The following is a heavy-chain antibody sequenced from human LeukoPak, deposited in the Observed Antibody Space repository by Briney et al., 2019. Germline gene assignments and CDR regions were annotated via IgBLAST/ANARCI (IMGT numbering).Heavy chain of an antibody. J-gene: IGHJ5*02. CDR1: GYTFTGYY. D-gene: IGHD3-10*01. V-gene: IGHV1-2*02. CDR2: INPNSGGT. Sequence: GASVKVSCKASGYTFTGYYMHWVRQAPGQGLEWMGWINPNSGGTNYAQKFQGRVTMTRDTSISTAYMELSRLRSDDTAVYYCARESSTMVRGVIITNWFDPWGQGTLVTVSS. CDR3: ARESSTMVRGVIITNWFDP.